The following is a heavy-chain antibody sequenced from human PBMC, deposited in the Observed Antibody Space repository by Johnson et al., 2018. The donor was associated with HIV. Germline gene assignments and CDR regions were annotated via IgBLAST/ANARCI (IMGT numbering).Heavy chain of an antibody. CDR3: ARGDYYDSSGYPLGAFDI. Sequence: QEQLVESGGGVVQPGRSLRLSCAASGFTFSSYAMHWVRQAPGKGLEWVAVISYDGSNKYYADSVKGRFTISRDNSKNTLYLQMNSLRAEDTAVYYCARGDYYDSSGYPLGAFDIWGQGTMVTVSS. V-gene: IGHV3-30-3*01. D-gene: IGHD3-22*01. CDR1: GFTFSSYA. CDR2: ISYDGSNK. J-gene: IGHJ3*02.